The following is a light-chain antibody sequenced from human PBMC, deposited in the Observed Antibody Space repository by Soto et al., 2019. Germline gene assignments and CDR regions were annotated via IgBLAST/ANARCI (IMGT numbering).Light chain of an antibody. V-gene: IGKV2-28*01. CDR1: QSLLHSNGHSY. CDR3: MQAQQTPAT. J-gene: IGKJ2*01. Sequence: DIVMTQSPLSLPVTPGEPASISCRSSQSLLHSNGHSYLDWYLQKPGQSPQLLIYLHSNRASGVPDRFSGSGSGTDFTLKISRVEAEDVGVYYCMQAQQTPATFGQGTKLEIK. CDR2: LHS.